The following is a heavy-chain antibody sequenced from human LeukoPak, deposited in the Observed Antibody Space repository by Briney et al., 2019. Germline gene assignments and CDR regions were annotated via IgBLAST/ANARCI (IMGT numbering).Heavy chain of an antibody. D-gene: IGHD6-6*01. V-gene: IGHV4-34*01. J-gene: IGHJ6*03. CDR2: INHSGST. Sequence: SETLSLICAVYGGSFSGSYWSWIRQPPGKGLEWIGEINHSGSTNYNPSLKSRVTISVDTSKNQFSLKLSSVTAADTAVYYCARDWGVSARPGYMDVWGKGTTVTVSS. CDR1: GGSFSGSY. CDR3: ARDWGVSARPGYMDV.